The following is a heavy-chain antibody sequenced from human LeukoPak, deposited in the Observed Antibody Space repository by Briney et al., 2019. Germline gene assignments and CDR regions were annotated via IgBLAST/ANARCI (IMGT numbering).Heavy chain of an antibody. Sequence: SETLSLTCATSGDSVSSYSAAWDRNRPSPGRGLEWRGRTYYRSKWYNDYAVSVNSRITINPDTYNNQCSLQLNSVTPEDTAVYCCARDRDGAYYYMDVWGKGTTVTVSS. CDR2: TYYRSKWYN. J-gene: IGHJ6*03. CDR3: ARDRDGAYYYMDV. V-gene: IGHV6-1*01. D-gene: IGHD3-10*01. CDR1: GDSVSSYSAA.